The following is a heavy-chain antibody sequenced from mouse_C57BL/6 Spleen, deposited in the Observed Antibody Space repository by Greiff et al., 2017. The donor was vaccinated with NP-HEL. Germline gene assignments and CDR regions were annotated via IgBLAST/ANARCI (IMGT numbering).Heavy chain of an antibody. J-gene: IGHJ4*01. CDR3: ASLCSYEAMDY. CDR2: INPSTGDT. CDR1: GYTFTGYY. Sequence: VQLQQSGPELVKPGASVKISCKASGYTFTGYYMNWVKQSPEKSLEWIGEINPSTGDTTYNQKFKAKATLTVDKSSSTAYMQLKSLTSEDSAVYYCASLCSYEAMDYWGQGTSVTVSS. V-gene: IGHV1-42*01.